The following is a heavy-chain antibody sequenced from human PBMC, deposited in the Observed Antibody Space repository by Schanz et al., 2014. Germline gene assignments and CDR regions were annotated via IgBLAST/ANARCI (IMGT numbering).Heavy chain of an antibody. D-gene: IGHD5-12*01. J-gene: IGHJ6*02. CDR1: GITFSGYN. CDR2: MIGSGSSV. CDR3: AKESNRRGGQTNFYYYYGMDV. Sequence: EVQLVESGGGLAQPGGSLRLSCAASGITFSGYNMSWVRQAPGKGLEWVSRMIGSGSSVFYADSVKGRFTISRDNSNNTVYLQMNTLRAEDTAVYYCAKESNRRGGQTNFYYYYGMDVWGQGTTVTVSS. V-gene: IGHV3-23*04.